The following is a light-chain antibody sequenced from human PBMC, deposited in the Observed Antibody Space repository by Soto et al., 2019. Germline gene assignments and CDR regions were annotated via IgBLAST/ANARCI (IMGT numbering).Light chain of an antibody. V-gene: IGKV3-15*01. CDR1: QSVSSN. CDR2: GAS. J-gene: IGKJ1*01. Sequence: EIVMTQSPATLSVSPGERATLSCRASQSVSSNLAWYQQKPGQAPRLLIYGASTRATGIPARFSGSGSGTEFTLTISSLQSEDFAVYHCQQYNNWPPTFGHGTKVAIK. CDR3: QQYNNWPPT.